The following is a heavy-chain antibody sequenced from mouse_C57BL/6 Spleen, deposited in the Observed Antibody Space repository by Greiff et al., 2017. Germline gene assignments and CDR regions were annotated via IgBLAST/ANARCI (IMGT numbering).Heavy chain of an antibody. V-gene: IGHV14-4*01. CDR3: TSYNSTIGY. Sequence: VQLQQSGAELVRPGASVKLSCTASGFNIKDYYMHWVKQRPEQGLEWIGWIDPENGDTEYASKFQGKATITADTSSNTAYLQLSSLTSEDTAVYYCTSYNSTIGYWGQGTTLTVSS. CDR2: IDPENGDT. J-gene: IGHJ2*01. CDR1: GFNIKDYY. D-gene: IGHD2-5*01.